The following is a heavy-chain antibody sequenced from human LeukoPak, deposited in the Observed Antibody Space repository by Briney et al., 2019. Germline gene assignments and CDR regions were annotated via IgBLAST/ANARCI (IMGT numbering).Heavy chain of an antibody. J-gene: IGHJ4*02. D-gene: IGHD3-10*01. CDR2: IYTSGST. V-gene: IGHV4-61*02. CDR3: ARDRSGSYYLFDY. Sequence: SETLSLTCTVSGGSISSGSYYWSWIRQPAGKGLEWIGRIYTSGSTNYNPSLKSRVTMSVDTSKNQFSLKLSSVTAADTAVYYCARDRSGSYYLFDYWGQGTLVTVSS. CDR1: GGSISSGSYY.